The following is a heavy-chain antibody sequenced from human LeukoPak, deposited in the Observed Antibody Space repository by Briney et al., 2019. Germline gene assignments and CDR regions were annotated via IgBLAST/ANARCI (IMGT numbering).Heavy chain of an antibody. V-gene: IGHV3-23*01. CDR2: ISGSGGST. D-gene: IGHD3-22*01. CDR1: GFSFSNYA. J-gene: IGHJ4*02. CDR3: AKSAYYDASGYYREYYFDY. Sequence: GGSLRLSCVSSGFSFSNYAMSWVRQAPGKGLEWVSSISGSGGSTHYADSVKGRFTISRDKTKNTLYLQMNSLRADDTAVYYCAKSAYYDASGYYREYYFDYWGQGTLVTVSS.